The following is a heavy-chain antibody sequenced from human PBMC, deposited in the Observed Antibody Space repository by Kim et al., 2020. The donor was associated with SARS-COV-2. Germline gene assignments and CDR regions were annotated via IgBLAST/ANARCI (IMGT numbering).Heavy chain of an antibody. V-gene: IGHV3-23*01. J-gene: IGHJ5*02. CDR3: AKDRGFQPHNWFDP. Sequence: ADSVKGRFTISRDNSKNTQYLQMNSLRAEDTAVYYCAKDRGFQPHNWFDPWGQGTLVTVSS.